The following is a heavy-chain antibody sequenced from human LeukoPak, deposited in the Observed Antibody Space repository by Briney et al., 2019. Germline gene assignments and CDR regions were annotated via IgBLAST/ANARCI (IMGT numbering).Heavy chain of an antibody. CDR2: IYYSGST. J-gene: IGHJ4*02. CDR1: SGSISRQY. Sequence: PSETLSLTCTVSSGSISRQYWSWIRRPPGKGLEWIGFIYYSGSTNYNPSLKSRVTISVDTSKNQFSLKLSSVTAADTAVYYCASLGMTTVNYYFDYWGQGTLVTVSS. D-gene: IGHD4-17*01. CDR3: ASLGMTTVNYYFDY. V-gene: IGHV4-59*11.